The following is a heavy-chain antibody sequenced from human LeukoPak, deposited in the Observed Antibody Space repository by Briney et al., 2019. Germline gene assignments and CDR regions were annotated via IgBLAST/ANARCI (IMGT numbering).Heavy chain of an antibody. CDR1: GGTFSSYA. CDR2: IIPILGIA. Sequence: ASVKVSCKASGGTFSSYAISWVRQAPGQGLEWMGRIIPILGIANYAQKFQGRVTITADKSTSTAYMELSSLRSEDTAVYYCARPMVRGEMSDYWGQGTLVTVSS. D-gene: IGHD3-10*01. CDR3: ARPMVRGEMSDY. V-gene: IGHV1-69*04. J-gene: IGHJ4*02.